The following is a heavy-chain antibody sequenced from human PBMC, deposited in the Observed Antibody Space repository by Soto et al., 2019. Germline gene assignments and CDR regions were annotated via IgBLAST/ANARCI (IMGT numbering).Heavy chain of an antibody. V-gene: IGHV3-33*06. CDR2: IWYDGSNK. D-gene: IGHD6-13*01. CDR3: AKEGSAAAPDD. CDR1: GFTFSSYG. J-gene: IGHJ4*02. Sequence: PEGSLRLSCAASGFTFSSYGMHWVRQAPGKGLEWVAVIWYDGSNKYYADSVKGRFTISRDNSKNTLYLQMNSLRAEDTAVCYCAKEGSAAAPDDWGQGTLVTVSS.